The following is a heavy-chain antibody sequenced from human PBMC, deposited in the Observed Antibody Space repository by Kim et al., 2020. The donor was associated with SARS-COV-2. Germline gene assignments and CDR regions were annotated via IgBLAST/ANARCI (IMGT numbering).Heavy chain of an antibody. D-gene: IGHD3-10*01. CDR3: ARDGSRSANKFFYYYMDL. CDR1: GFMFSAYS. Sequence: GGSLRLSCGGSGFMFSAYSMHWVRQAPGKGLEWVSSITSSSRYIHYADSVKGRFAISRDNAKNSLYLEMNSLRAEDTGVYYCARDGSRSANKFFYYYMDLWGTGTTVTVSS. CDR2: ITSSSRYI. V-gene: IGHV3-21*01. J-gene: IGHJ6*03.